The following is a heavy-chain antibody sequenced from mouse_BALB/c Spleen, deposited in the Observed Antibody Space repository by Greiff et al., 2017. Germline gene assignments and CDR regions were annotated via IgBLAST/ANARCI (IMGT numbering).Heavy chain of an antibody. CDR3: AIWPRFAY. D-gene: IGHD6-5*01. CDR1: GYTFTSYW. V-gene: IGHV1S81*02. Sequence: VQLQQSGAELVRPGASVKLSCKASGYTFTSYWMHWVKQRPGQGLEWIGEINPSNGRTNYNEKFKSKATLTVDKSSSTAYMQLSSLTSEDSAVYYCAIWPRFAYWGQGTLVTVSA. J-gene: IGHJ3*01. CDR2: INPSNGRT.